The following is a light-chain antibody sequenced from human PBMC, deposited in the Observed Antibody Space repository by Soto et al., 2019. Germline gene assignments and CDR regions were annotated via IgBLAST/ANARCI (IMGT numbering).Light chain of an antibody. CDR3: QSYDSRPNWV. CDR2: GNS. J-gene: IGLJ3*02. V-gene: IGLV1-40*01. Sequence: QSVLTQPPSVSGAPGQRVTISCTGSSSNIGAGYDVHWYQQLPGTAPKLLIYGNSNRPSGVPDRFSGSKSGTSASLAITGLQAEDEADYYCQSYDSRPNWVFGGGTKLTVL. CDR1: SSNIGAGYD.